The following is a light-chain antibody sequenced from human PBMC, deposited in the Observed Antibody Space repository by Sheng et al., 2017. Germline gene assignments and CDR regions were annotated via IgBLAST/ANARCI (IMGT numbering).Light chain of an antibody. CDR2: AAS. Sequence: DIQMTQSPSSLSASVGDRVTITCRASQGIYNYLAWYXQKPGKVPKLLIYAASTFASGVPSRFSGSGSGTDFTLTISSLQPEDVATYYCQKXNSALRTFGPGTKVDIK. V-gene: IGKV1-27*01. J-gene: IGKJ3*01. CDR3: QKXNSALRT. CDR1: QGIYNY.